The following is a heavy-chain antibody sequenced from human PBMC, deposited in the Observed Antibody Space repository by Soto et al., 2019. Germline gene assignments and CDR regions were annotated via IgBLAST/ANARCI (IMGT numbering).Heavy chain of an antibody. D-gene: IGHD2-2*01. CDR3: AKVVPAANYYYYYYGMDV. CDR2: IIPIFGTA. J-gene: IGHJ6*02. CDR1: GGTFSSYA. Sequence: SVKVSCKASGGTFSSYAISWVRQAPGQGLEWMGGIIPIFGTANYAQKFQGRVTITADNSTSTAYMELSSLRSEDTAVYYCAKVVPAANYYYYYYGMDVWGQGTTVTVSS. V-gene: IGHV1-69*06.